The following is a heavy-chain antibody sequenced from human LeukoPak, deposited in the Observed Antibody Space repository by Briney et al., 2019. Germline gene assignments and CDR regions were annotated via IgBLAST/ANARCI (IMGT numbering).Heavy chain of an antibody. D-gene: IGHD3-22*01. J-gene: IGHJ4*02. Sequence: PGGSLRLSCAASGFTFSSYGMHWVRQAPGKGLEWVAVISYDGSNKYYADSVKGRFTISRDNSKNTLYLQMNSLRAEDTAVYYCAREAYYYDSSGYLLWGQGTLVTVSS. V-gene: IGHV3-30*03. CDR1: GFTFSSYG. CDR3: AREAYYYDSSGYLL. CDR2: ISYDGSNK.